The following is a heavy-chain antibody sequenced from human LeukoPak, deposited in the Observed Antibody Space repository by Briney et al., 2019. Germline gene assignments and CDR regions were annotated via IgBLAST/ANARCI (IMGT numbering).Heavy chain of an antibody. D-gene: IGHD1-26*01. J-gene: IGHJ4*02. V-gene: IGHV4-4*07. CDR3: ARAYGGSLLGYFDY. CDR2: IYTSGST. CDR1: GGSISSYY. Sequence: SETLPLTCTVSGGSISSYYWSWIRQPAGKGLEWIGRIYTSGSTNYIPSLKSRVTISVDKSKNQFSLKLSSVTAADTAVYYCARAYGGSLLGYFDYWGQGTLVTVST.